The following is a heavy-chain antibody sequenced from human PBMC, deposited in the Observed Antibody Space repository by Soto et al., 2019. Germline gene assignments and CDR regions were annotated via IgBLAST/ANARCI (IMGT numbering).Heavy chain of an antibody. D-gene: IGHD1-1*01. J-gene: IGHJ6*02. V-gene: IGHV3-23*01. CDR2: ISGSGGSI. CDR1: GFTFSTYA. Sequence: EVQLLESGGGLVQPGGSLRLSSAASGFTFSTYAMNWVRQAPGNGLEWVSAISGSGGSIHYADSVKGRFTISRDNSKNTLYLQMNSLTDEDTAVYLCVKGYWKGDVWGQGTTVTVSS. CDR3: VKGYWKGDV.